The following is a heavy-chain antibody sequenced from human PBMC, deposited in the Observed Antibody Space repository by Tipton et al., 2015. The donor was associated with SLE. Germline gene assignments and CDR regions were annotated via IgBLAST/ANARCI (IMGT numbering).Heavy chain of an antibody. V-gene: IGHV5-51*03. D-gene: IGHD2/OR15-2a*01. CDR1: GYKFSNFW. CDR2: IYPSDSDT. J-gene: IGHJ4*02. Sequence: QLVQSGAEVKKPGESLKISCKGSGYKFSNFWIGWVRQMPGKGLEWMGIIYPSDSDTTYSPSFQGQVTLSVDKSISTAYLHWNSLKASDTAMYYCARLGTGYSTSAAVGYWGQGTLVTVSS. CDR3: ARLGTGYSTSAAVGY.